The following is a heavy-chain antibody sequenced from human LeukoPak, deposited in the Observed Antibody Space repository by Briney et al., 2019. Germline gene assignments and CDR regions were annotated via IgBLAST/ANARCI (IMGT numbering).Heavy chain of an antibody. V-gene: IGHV3-7*04. Sequence: GGSLRLSCAASGFTFSSYWMTWVRQGPGKGLEWVANIERDGSGENYLDSVKGRFTISRDNGKNTLYLQMNSLRVEDTAVYYCARDDSSSDGSGSYFDLLDSWGQGTLVTVSS. J-gene: IGHJ4*02. D-gene: IGHD3-22*01. CDR1: GFTFSSYW. CDR3: ARDDSSSDGSGSYFDLLDS. CDR2: IERDGSGE.